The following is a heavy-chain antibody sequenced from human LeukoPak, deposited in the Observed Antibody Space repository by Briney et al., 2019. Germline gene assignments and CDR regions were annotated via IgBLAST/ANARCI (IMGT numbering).Heavy chain of an antibody. D-gene: IGHD3-10*02. V-gene: IGHV3-21*01. Sequence: GGSLRLSCAASGFTFSSNSMNWVRQAPGKGLEWVSSISTSSIYIYYADSVKGRFTISRDNAKNSLYLQMNSLRAEDTAVYYCAELGITMIGGVWGKGTTVTISS. CDR3: AELGITMIGGV. CDR2: ISTSSIYI. CDR1: GFTFSSNS. J-gene: IGHJ6*04.